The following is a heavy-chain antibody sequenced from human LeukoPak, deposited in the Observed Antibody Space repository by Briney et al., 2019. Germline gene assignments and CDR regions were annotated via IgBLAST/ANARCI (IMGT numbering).Heavy chain of an antibody. V-gene: IGHV1-69*04. D-gene: IGHD3-9*01. CDR1: GDKFSAYV. Sequence: SVKVSCKASGDKFSAYVFTWVRQAPGQGLEWMGRIIPIVGVTKYAQRVQGRITITADISTTTAYMELTSLRSGDSAVYYCVRSWGAYVDVLSEQFYYGMDVWGQGTTVTVSS. J-gene: IGHJ6*02. CDR3: VRSWGAYVDVLSEQFYYGMDV. CDR2: IIPIVGVT.